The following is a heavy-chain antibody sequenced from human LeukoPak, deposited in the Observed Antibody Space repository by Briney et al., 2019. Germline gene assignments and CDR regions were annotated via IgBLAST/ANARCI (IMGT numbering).Heavy chain of an antibody. CDR1: AFTFHDYG. V-gene: IGHV3-20*04. D-gene: IGHD2-15*01. CDR2: INWNSGST. Sequence: GGSLRLSCAASAFTFHDYGMSWVRHAPGKGLEWVPGINWNSGSTGYADSVKVRFTISRDNGKNSLYLQMNSLRAEDTALYYCARAKDCSSVTCPFDIWGQGTMVTVSS. J-gene: IGHJ3*02. CDR3: ARAKDCSSVTCPFDI.